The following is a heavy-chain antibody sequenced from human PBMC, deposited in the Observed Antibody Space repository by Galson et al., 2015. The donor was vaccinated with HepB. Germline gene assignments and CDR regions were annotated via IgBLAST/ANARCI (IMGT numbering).Heavy chain of an antibody. CDR2: IRSKTDGGTT. J-gene: IGHJ4*02. CDR1: GFTFSNAW. D-gene: IGHD3-9*01. Sequence: SLRLSCAASGFTFSNAWMNWVRQAPGKGLEWVGRIRSKTDGGTTDYAAPVKGRFTISRDDSKNTLYLQMNSLKTEDTAVYYCTTDRAGLRYFDWLFDYWGQGTLVTVSS. V-gene: IGHV3-15*07. CDR3: TTDRAGLRYFDWLFDY.